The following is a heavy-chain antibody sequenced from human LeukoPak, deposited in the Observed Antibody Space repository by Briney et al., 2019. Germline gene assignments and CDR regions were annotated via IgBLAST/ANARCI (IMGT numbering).Heavy chain of an antibody. Sequence: GGSLRLSCAASGFTFSSYGMHWVRQAPGKGLEWVAVIWYDGSNKYYADSVKGRFTISRDNSKNTLYLQMNRLRAEDTARYYCAKVGGRDGDYWYFDLWGRGTLVTVSS. V-gene: IGHV3-33*06. CDR1: GFTFSSYG. CDR3: AKVGGRDGDYWYFDL. CDR2: IWYDGSNK. J-gene: IGHJ2*01. D-gene: IGHD4-17*01.